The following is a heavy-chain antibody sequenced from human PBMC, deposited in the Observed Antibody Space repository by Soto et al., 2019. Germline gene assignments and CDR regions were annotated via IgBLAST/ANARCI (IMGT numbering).Heavy chain of an antibody. Sequence: ASVKVSCKVSGYTLTELSMHWVRQAPGKGLEWMGGFDPEDGETIYAQKFQGRVTMTEDTSTDTAYMELSSLRSEDTAVYYCAKYDFWSGYHNWFDPWGQGTLVTVSS. J-gene: IGHJ5*02. CDR3: AKYDFWSGYHNWFDP. D-gene: IGHD3-3*01. CDR2: FDPEDGET. V-gene: IGHV1-24*01. CDR1: GYTLTELS.